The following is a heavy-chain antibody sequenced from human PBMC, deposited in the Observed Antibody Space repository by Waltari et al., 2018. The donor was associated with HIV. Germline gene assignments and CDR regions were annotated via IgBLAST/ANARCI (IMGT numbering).Heavy chain of an antibody. J-gene: IGHJ4*02. D-gene: IGHD3-10*01. CDR3: ARANFQGASFDY. CDR1: GGSISSYY. CDR2: IYYSGST. Sequence: QVQLQESGPGLVKPSETLSLTCTVSGGSISSYYWSWIRQPPGKGLEWIGYIYYSGSTNYNPSLKSRVTISVDTSKNQFSLKLSSVTAADTAVYYCARANFQGASFDYWGQGTLVTVSS. V-gene: IGHV4-59*01.